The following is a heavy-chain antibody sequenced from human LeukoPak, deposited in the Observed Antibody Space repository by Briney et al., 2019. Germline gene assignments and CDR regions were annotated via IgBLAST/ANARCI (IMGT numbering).Heavy chain of an antibody. V-gene: IGHV4-34*01. CDR3: ARDGYSYGLPDY. CDR2: IYYSGTT. J-gene: IGHJ4*02. Sequence: SETLSLTCAVYGGSFSGYYWSWIRQPPGKGLEWIGSIYYSGTTYYNPSLKSRVTISVDTSKNQFSLKLSSVTAADTAVYYCARDGYSYGLPDYWGQGTLVTVSS. CDR1: GGSFSGYY. D-gene: IGHD5-18*01.